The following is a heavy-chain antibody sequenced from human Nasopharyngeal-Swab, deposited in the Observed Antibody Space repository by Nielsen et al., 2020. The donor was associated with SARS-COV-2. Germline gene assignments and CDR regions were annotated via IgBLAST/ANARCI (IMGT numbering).Heavy chain of an antibody. CDR3: ARDRVLIAVAGTTPACYYYYGMDV. J-gene: IGHJ6*02. Sequence: WVRQAPGQGLEWMGIINPSGGSTSYAQKFQGRVTMTRDTSTSTVYMELSSLRSEDTAVYYCARDRVLIAVAGTTPACYYYYGMDVWGQGTTVTVSS. CDR2: INPSGGST. D-gene: IGHD6-19*01. V-gene: IGHV1-46*01.